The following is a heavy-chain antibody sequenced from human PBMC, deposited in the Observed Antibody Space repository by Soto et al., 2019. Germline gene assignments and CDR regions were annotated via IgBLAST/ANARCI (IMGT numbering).Heavy chain of an antibody. CDR2: IYYSGST. CDR3: ARRGSGGIPVAGTSFDY. D-gene: IGHD6-19*01. Sequence: SETLSLTCTVSGGSISSGGYYWSWIRPHPGKGLEWIGYIYYSGSTYYNPSLKSRVTISVDTSKNQFSLKLSSVTAADTAVYYCARRGSGGIPVAGTSFDYWGQGTLVTVSS. J-gene: IGHJ4*02. V-gene: IGHV4-31*03. CDR1: GGSISSGGYY.